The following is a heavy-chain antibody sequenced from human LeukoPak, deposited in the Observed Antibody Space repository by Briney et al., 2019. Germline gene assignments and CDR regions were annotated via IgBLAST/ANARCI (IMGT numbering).Heavy chain of an antibody. CDR3: ARAGYCSGGSCYGSDY. D-gene: IGHD2-15*01. CDR2: IWYDGSIQ. CDR1: GFTFSSYG. V-gene: IGHV3-33*01. J-gene: IGHJ4*02. Sequence: GGSLRLSCAASGFTFSSYGMHWVRQAPGKGLEWVAAIWYDGSIQYYADSVKGRFTISRDNSKNTLYLQMDSLRAEDTAVYYRARAGYCSGGSCYGSDYWGQGTLVSVSS.